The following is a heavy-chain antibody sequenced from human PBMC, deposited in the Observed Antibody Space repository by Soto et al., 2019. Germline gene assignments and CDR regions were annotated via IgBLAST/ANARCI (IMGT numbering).Heavy chain of an antibody. Sequence: QVQLVESGGGVVQPGRSLRLSCAASGFTFSSYAMHWVRQAPGKGLEWVAVISYDGSNKYYADSVKGRFTISRDNSKNTLYLQMNSLRAEDTAVYYCARELAGGAHDAFDIWGQGTMVTVSS. D-gene: IGHD3-16*01. CDR2: ISYDGSNK. J-gene: IGHJ3*02. V-gene: IGHV3-30-3*01. CDR1: GFTFSSYA. CDR3: ARELAGGAHDAFDI.